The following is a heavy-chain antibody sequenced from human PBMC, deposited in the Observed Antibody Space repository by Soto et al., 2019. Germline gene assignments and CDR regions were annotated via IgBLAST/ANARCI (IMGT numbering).Heavy chain of an antibody. J-gene: IGHJ4*02. V-gene: IGHV1-18*01. CDR3: ARGRYGDY. CDR1: GYTFTTYG. Sequence: QVNLVQSGAEVRKPGASVKVSCKGSGYTFTTYGITWVRQAPGQGLEWMGWISAHNDNTNSAQKIQGRVTVSRDTSTSTGYMELRNLRSDDTAVYYCARGRYGDYWGQGALVTVSS. D-gene: IGHD1-1*01. CDR2: ISAHNDNT.